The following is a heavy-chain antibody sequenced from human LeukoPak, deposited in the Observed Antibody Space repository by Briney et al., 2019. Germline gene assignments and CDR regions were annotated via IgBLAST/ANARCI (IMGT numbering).Heavy chain of an antibody. CDR2: NSTSGSTI. J-gene: IGHJ6*02. D-gene: IGHD2-2*01. V-gene: IGHV3-48*02. Sequence: PGGSLRLSCAASGFSFSSYTMNWVPQAPGKGLEWVAYNSTSGSTIYYADSVEGRCTISRDNAKNSLYLQMNSLRDEDTALYYCARDLVVVPVTMRNYYYGLDVWGQGTTVTVS. CDR3: ARDLVVVPVTMRNYYYGLDV. CDR1: GFSFSSYT.